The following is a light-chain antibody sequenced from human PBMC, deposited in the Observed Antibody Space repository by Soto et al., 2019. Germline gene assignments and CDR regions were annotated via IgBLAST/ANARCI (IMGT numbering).Light chain of an antibody. CDR3: QQYGTSEII. J-gene: IGKJ5*01. Sequence: EIVLTQSPGTLSLSPGESATLSCRTSQTLSNSFIAWYQQKPGQAPRLLIYDTSSRATGVPDRYSASGSGTDFTLTISRLEPEDFAVFFCQQYGTSEIIFGQGTRLEI. CDR2: DTS. V-gene: IGKV3-20*01. CDR1: QTLSNSF.